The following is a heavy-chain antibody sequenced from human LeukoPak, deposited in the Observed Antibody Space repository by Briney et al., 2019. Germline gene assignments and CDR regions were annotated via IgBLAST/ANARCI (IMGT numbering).Heavy chain of an antibody. CDR2: ISYDGSNE. CDR1: GFTFSSYA. CDR3: ARLPGRISSFGVVGYFDS. J-gene: IGHJ4*02. V-gene: IGHV3-30-3*01. Sequence: GGSLRLSCAASGFTFSSYAMDWVRQAPGKGLEWVAVISYDGSNEFYADSLKGRFTISRDNSKNTLYLQMNSLKPDDTAVYYCARLPGRISSFGVVGYFDSWGQGTLVTVSS. D-gene: IGHD3-3*01.